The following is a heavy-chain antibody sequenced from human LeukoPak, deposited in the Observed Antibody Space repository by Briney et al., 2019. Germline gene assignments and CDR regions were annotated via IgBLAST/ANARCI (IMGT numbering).Heavy chain of an antibody. J-gene: IGHJ3*02. Sequence: GGSLRLSCAASGFIFSSYGMNWVRQAPGKGLEWVAFIRYDESNTFYADSVKGRFTISRDNAKNSLYLQMNSLRVEDTALYYCARVRSVGGNPHAFNIWGQGTMVTVSS. CDR2: IRYDESNT. V-gene: IGHV3-30*02. D-gene: IGHD4-23*01. CDR3: ARVRSVGGNPHAFNI. CDR1: GFIFSSYG.